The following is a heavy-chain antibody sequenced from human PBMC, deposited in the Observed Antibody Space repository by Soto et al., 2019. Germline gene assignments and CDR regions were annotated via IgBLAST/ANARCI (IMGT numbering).Heavy chain of an antibody. V-gene: IGHV1-18*01. CDR2: ISGYNGNT. CDR1: GYTFTMSG. Sequence: QVQLEQSGAEVKKPGASVKVSCKSSGYTFTMSGISWVRQAPGQGLEWMGWISGYNGNTNYEQKFQDRVTMTTDTSTNTAYMELRGLRSDDTAVYYCAREGPRPYYYYGMDVWGQGTTVTVSS. CDR3: AREGPRPYYYYGMDV. J-gene: IGHJ6*02.